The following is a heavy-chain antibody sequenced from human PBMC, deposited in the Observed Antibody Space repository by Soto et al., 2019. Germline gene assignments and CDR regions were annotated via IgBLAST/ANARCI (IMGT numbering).Heavy chain of an antibody. J-gene: IGHJ5*02. V-gene: IGHV3-33*01. CDR3: ARDRACTQLWLFSMWFYP. Sequence: QVQLVESGGGVVQPGRSLRLSCAASGFTFSSYGMHWVRQAPGKGLEWVAVIWYDGSNKDYADSVKGLFTISRDNSKNTLYLQMNSLRAEDTAVYYCARDRACTQLWLFSMWFYPWGQGTLGTVSS. CDR2: IWYDGSNK. D-gene: IGHD5-18*01. CDR1: GFTFSSYG.